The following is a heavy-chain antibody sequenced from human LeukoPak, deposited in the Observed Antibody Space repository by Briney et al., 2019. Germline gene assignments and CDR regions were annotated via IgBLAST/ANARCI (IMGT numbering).Heavy chain of an antibody. CDR3: ARDSEVVTYYYYYGMDA. V-gene: IGHV3-30-3*01. Sequence: GGSLRLSCAASGFTFSSYAMHWVRQAPGKGLEWVAAISYDGSNKYYADSVKGRFTISRDNSKNTLYLQMNSLRAEDTAVYYCARDSEVVTYYYYYGMDAWGQKTTVTVSS. CDR2: ISYDGSNK. J-gene: IGHJ6*01. CDR1: GFTFSSYA. D-gene: IGHD3-22*01.